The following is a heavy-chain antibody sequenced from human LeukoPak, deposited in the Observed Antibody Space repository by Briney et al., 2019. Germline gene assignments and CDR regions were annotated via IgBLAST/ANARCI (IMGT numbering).Heavy chain of an antibody. CDR1: GFTVSSNY. CDR3: ARDHDYGDDPLDY. Sequence: PGGSLRLSCAASGFTVSSNYMSWVRQAPGKGLEWVSVIYSGGSTYYADSVKGRFTISRDNSKNTLYLQMNSLRAEDTAVYYCARDHDYGDDPLDYWGQGTLVTVSS. V-gene: IGHV3-66*01. CDR2: IYSGGST. D-gene: IGHD4-17*01. J-gene: IGHJ4*02.